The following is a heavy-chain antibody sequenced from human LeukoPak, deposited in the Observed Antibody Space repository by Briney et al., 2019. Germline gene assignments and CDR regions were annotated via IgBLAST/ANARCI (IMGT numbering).Heavy chain of an antibody. J-gene: IGHJ4*02. CDR3: ARNTQGATSYFDY. D-gene: IGHD1-26*01. V-gene: IGHV4-59*08. CDR2: IYYSGST. Sequence: SETLSLTCSVSGGSSSDYYWSWIRQPPGRGLEWIGYIYYSGSTNSNASLKSRVTIFVDPSKNQFSLRLSSVTAADTAVYYCARNTQGATSYFDYWGQGTLVTVSS. CDR1: GGSSSDYY.